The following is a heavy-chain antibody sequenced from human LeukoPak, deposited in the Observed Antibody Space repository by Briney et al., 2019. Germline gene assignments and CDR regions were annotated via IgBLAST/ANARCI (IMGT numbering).Heavy chain of an antibody. V-gene: IGHV3-21*01. D-gene: IGHD2-2*01. Sequence: GGSLRLSCAASGFTFSSYSMNWVRQAPGKGLEWVSSISSSSSYIYYADSVKGRFTIYRDNAKNSLYLQMNSLRAEDTAVYYCASPACSSTSCYSGLDVWGKGTTVTVSS. CDR1: GFTFSSYS. CDR2: ISSSSSYI. CDR3: ASPACSSTSCYSGLDV. J-gene: IGHJ6*04.